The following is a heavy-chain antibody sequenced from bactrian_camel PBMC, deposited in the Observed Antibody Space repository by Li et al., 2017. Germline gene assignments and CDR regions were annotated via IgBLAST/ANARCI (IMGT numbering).Heavy chain of an antibody. V-gene: IGHV3S1*01. CDR3: TRSYFGASHNTFAF. D-gene: IGHD1*01. CDR1: GFTFSSSW. J-gene: IGHJ4*01. CDR2: INNSGGTT. Sequence: VQLVESGGGLVPPGGSLRLSCAASGFTFSSSWMYWVRQAPGKGLEWVSTINNSGGTTYSADSVKGRFTISRDNAKNTLYLQMNSLKPEDTAVYYCTRSYFGASHNTFAFWGQGTQV.